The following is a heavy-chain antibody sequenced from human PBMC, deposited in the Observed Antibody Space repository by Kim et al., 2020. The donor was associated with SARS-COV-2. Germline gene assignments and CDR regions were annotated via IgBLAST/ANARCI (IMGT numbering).Heavy chain of an antibody. CDR3: AREKWELPRNALWYFDL. Sequence: GGSLRLSCAASGFTVSSNYMSWVRQAPGKGLEWVSVIYSGGSTYYADSVKGRFTISRDNSKNTLYLQMNSLRAEDTAVYYCAREKWELPRNALWYFDLWGRGTLVTVSS. V-gene: IGHV3-66*01. CDR1: GFTVSSNY. CDR2: IYSGGST. J-gene: IGHJ2*01. D-gene: IGHD1-26*01.